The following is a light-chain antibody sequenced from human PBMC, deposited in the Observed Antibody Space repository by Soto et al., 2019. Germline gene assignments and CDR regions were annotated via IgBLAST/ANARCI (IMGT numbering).Light chain of an antibody. CDR1: NIENKR. CDR3: QVWDSSDDVV. CDR2: DDR. Sequence: SYELTQPPSVSVAPGQTARITCGGHNIENKRIHWYQQEAGQAPVLVVYDDRDRPSGIPERFSGSKSGHTATLTISRVEAGDEADYWCQVWDSSDDVVFGGGTKLTVL. V-gene: IGLV3-21*02. J-gene: IGLJ3*02.